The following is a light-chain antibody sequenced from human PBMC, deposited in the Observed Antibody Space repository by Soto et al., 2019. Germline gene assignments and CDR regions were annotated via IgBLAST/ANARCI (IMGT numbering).Light chain of an antibody. Sequence: QSPSTLSASVXDRVTITXXXXXXISSWLAWHQQKPKKSPRLLIYKASSLESGVPSRFSGSGSGTEFTLTISSLQPDDFATYYCQQYNSYSPATFGQGTKVEIK. V-gene: IGKV1-5*03. CDR1: XXISSW. CDR3: QQYNSYSPAT. J-gene: IGKJ1*01. CDR2: KAS.